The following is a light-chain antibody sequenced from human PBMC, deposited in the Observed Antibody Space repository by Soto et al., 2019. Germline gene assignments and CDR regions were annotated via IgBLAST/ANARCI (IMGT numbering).Light chain of an antibody. Sequence: EIVLTQSPATLSVSPGDRVTLSCRASESLFGFLAWYQQKPGQSPRLLIYGGSTRATGIPARFSGSGSATXXXXXXXXLQSEDFAVYFCQSYNDWPFASGLGTKLEI. CDR1: ESLFGF. CDR2: GGS. CDR3: QSYNDWPFA. V-gene: IGKV3-15*01. J-gene: IGKJ2*01.